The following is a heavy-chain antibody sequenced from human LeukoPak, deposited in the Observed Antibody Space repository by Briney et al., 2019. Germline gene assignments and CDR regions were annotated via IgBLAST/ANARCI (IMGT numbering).Heavy chain of an antibody. D-gene: IGHD3-3*01. CDR1: GFTFSDYY. CDR2: ISSSGSTI. J-gene: IGHJ3*02. CDR3: ARDLRNYDFWSGYFGDAFDI. Sequence: GGSLRLSCAASGFTFSDYYMSWIRQAPGKGLEWVSYISSSGSTIYYADSVKGRFTISRDNAKNSLYLQMNSLRAEDTAVYYCARDLRNYDFWSGYFGDAFDIWGQGTMVTVSS. V-gene: IGHV3-11*04.